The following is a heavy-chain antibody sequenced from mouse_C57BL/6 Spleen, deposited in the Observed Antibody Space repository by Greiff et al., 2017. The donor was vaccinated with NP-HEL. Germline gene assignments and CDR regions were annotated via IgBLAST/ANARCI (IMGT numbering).Heavy chain of an antibody. Sequence: VQLQQSGAELVRPGASVTLSCKASGYTFTDYEMHWVKQTPVHGLEWIGAIDPETGGTAYNQKFKGKAILTADKSSSTAYMELRSLTSEDSAVYYCTREFYYGSSYGFAYWGQGTLVTVSA. V-gene: IGHV1-15*01. CDR2: IDPETGGT. CDR1: GYTFTDYE. J-gene: IGHJ3*01. D-gene: IGHD1-1*01. CDR3: TREFYYGSSYGFAY.